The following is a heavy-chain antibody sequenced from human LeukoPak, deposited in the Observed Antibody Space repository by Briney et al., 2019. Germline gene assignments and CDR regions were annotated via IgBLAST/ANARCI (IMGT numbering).Heavy chain of an antibody. D-gene: IGHD6-19*01. V-gene: IGHV3-21*01. CDR3: ARWDSSGWDGVDY. Sequence: GGSLRLSCAASGFTFSSYSMSWVRQAPGKGLEWVSSISSSSSYIYYADSVKGRFTISRDNAKNSLYLQMNSLRAEDTAVYYCARWDSSGWDGVDYWGQGTLVTVSS. J-gene: IGHJ4*02. CDR1: GFTFSSYS. CDR2: ISSSSSYI.